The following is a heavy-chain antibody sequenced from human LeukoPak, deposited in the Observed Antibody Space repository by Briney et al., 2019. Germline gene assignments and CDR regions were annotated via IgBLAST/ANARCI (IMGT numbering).Heavy chain of an antibody. CDR3: AGGHSILDY. V-gene: IGHV4-34*01. Sequence: SETLSLTCAVYGGSFSGYYWSWIRQPPGKGLEWIGEINHSGSTNYDPSLKSRVTISVDTSKNQFSLKLSSVTAADTAVYYCAGGHSILDYWGQGTLVTVSS. J-gene: IGHJ4*02. CDR2: INHSGST. CDR1: GGSFSGYY. D-gene: IGHD4-11*01.